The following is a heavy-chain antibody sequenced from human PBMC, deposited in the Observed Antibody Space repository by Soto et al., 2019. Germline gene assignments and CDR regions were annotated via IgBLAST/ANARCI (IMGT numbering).Heavy chain of an antibody. CDR2: INPSGGST. D-gene: IGHD6-6*01. CDR1: GYAITSYG. Sequence: APVKGSRKASGYAITSYGISWVRHAPGQGLEWMGIINPSGGSTSYAQKFQGRVTMTRDTSTSTVYMELSSLRSEDTAVYYCAREFIAARDYYYYGMDVWGQGTTVTVSS. V-gene: IGHV1-46*01. J-gene: IGHJ6*02. CDR3: AREFIAARDYYYYGMDV.